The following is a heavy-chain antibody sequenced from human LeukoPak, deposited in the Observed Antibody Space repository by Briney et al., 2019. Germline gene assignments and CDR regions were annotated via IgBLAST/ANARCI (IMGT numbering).Heavy chain of an antibody. Sequence: GGSLRLSCAASGFTYSSYGMHWVRQAPGKGLEWVAVISYDGSNKYYADSVKGRFTISRDNSKNTLYLQMNSLRAEDTAVYYCAKVSGAPRDYYYYGMDVWGQGTTVTVSS. J-gene: IGHJ6*02. CDR1: GFTYSSYG. D-gene: IGHD3-10*01. CDR3: AKVSGAPRDYYYYGMDV. CDR2: ISYDGSNK. V-gene: IGHV3-30*18.